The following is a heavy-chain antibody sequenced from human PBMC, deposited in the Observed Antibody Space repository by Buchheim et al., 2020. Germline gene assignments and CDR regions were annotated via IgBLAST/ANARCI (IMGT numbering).Heavy chain of an antibody. J-gene: IGHJ6*02. D-gene: IGHD6-6*01. CDR3: ARVQGSVLGYYYGMDV. CDR1: GFTVSSNY. Sequence: EVQLVESGGGLVQPGGSLRLSCAASGFTVSSNYMSWVRQAPGKGLEWVSVIYSGGSTYYADSVKGRFTISRDNYKNTLHLQMNSLIAEDTAVYYCARVQGSVLGYYYGMDVWGQGTT. CDR2: IYSGGST. V-gene: IGHV3-66*01.